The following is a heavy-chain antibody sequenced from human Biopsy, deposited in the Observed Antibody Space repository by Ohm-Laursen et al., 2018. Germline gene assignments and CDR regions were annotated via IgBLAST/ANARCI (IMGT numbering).Heavy chain of an antibody. D-gene: IGHD5-24*01. Sequence: SETLSLTCPVSGGSISNNNYYWGWIRQPPGKGLEWIGSIFYRGSTHYKPSLKSRVNISVDTSKNQFSLRLSSVTAADTAVYYCARDSGGMATILDAFDLWGQGTMVTVSP. J-gene: IGHJ3*01. CDR1: GGSISNNNYY. V-gene: IGHV4-39*07. CDR3: ARDSGGMATILDAFDL. CDR2: IFYRGST.